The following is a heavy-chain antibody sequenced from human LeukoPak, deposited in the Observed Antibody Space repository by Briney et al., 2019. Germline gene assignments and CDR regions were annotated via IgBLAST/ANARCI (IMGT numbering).Heavy chain of an antibody. D-gene: IGHD3-22*01. CDR1: GFTFSSYA. J-gene: IGHJ4*02. CDR2: ISYDGSNK. CDR3: AREWYYYDSSGCFDY. V-gene: IGHV3-30*01. Sequence: PGGSLRLSCAASGFTFSSYAMHWVRQAPGKGLEGVAVISYDGSNKYYADSVKGRFTISRDNSKNTLYLQMNSLRAEDTAVYYCAREWYYYDSSGCFDYWGQGTLVTVSS.